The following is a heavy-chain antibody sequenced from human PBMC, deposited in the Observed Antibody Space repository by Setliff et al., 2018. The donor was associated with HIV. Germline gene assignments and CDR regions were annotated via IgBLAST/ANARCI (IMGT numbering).Heavy chain of an antibody. CDR1: GGSISSHY. D-gene: IGHD6-13*01. Sequence: PSETLSLTCTVSGGSISSHYWSWIRQPPGKGLEWIGSIYYSGTTYYNPSLKSRVTMSVDTSTSRLSLKVHSVTAADTAMYYCARGSHGTSWTDYWGQGTLVTVSS. V-gene: IGHV4-59*11. CDR2: IYYSGTT. CDR3: ARGSHGTSWTDY. J-gene: IGHJ4*02.